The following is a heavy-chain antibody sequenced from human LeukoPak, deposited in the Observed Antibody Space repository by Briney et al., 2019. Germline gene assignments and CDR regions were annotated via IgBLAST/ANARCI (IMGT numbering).Heavy chain of an antibody. CDR1: GGSFSGYY. V-gene: IGHV4-34*01. CDR3: ARRGSRKFNWFDP. Sequence: SETLSLTCAVYGGSFSGYYWSWIRQPPGKGLEWIGEINHSGSTNYNPSLKSRVTISVDTSKNQFSLKLSSVTAADTAVYYCARRGSRKFNWFDPWGQGTLVTVSS. J-gene: IGHJ5*02. D-gene: IGHD2-15*01. CDR2: INHSGST.